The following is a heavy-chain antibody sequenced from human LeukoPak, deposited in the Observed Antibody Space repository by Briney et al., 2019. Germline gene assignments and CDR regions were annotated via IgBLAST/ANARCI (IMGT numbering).Heavy chain of an antibody. CDR3: ASGYSGYDFWNFDY. CDR1: GFTFSSYT. J-gene: IGHJ4*02. D-gene: IGHD5-12*01. CDR2: IGTSITTI. Sequence: GGSLRLSCAASGFTFSSYTMNWVRQPPGKGLEWVSNIGTSITTIYYADSVKGRFTISRDNAKNSLYLQMNSLRADDTAVYYCASGYSGYDFWNFDYWGQGTLVTVSS. V-gene: IGHV3-48*01.